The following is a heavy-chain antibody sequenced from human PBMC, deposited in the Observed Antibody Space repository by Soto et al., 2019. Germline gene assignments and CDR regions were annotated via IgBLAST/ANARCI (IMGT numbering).Heavy chain of an antibody. CDR1: GYTFTSYG. CDR3: ASSYYYDSSGYTTSWDY. CDR2: ISAYNGNT. D-gene: IGHD3-22*01. J-gene: IGHJ4*02. Sequence: GASVKVSCKASGYTFTSYGISWVRQAPGQGLEWMRWISAYNGNTNYAQKLQGRVTMTTDTSTSTAYMELRSLRSDDTAVYYCASSYYYDSSGYTTSWDYWGQGTLVTVSS. V-gene: IGHV1-18*01.